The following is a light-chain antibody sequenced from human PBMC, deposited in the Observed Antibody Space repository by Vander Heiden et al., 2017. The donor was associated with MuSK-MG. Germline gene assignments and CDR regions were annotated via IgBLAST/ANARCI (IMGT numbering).Light chain of an antibody. V-gene: IGKV1-39*01. CDR1: QSISSY. CDR3: KQSYSTPPFT. CDR2: AAS. J-gene: IGKJ3*01. Sequence: DIQMTQSPSSLSASVGDRVTITCRASQSISSYLNWYQQKPGKAPKLLIYAASSLQSGVPSRFSGSGSGTDFTLTISSLQPEDFATYYCKQSYSTPPFTFGPGTKVDIK.